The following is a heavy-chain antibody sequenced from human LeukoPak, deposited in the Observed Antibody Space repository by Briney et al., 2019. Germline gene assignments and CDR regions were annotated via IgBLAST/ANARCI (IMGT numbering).Heavy chain of an antibody. D-gene: IGHD2-15*01. Sequence: GGSLRLSCAASGVTFSNYWMHWVRQAPGKGLVWVSCINGDGRSTHYADSVQGRFTISRDNAKNTVYLQMNSLRAEDTAVYYCATVVTDTPVDYWGQGTLVTVSS. CDR3: ATVVTDTPVDY. CDR1: GVTFSNYW. CDR2: INGDGRST. J-gene: IGHJ4*02. V-gene: IGHV3-74*01.